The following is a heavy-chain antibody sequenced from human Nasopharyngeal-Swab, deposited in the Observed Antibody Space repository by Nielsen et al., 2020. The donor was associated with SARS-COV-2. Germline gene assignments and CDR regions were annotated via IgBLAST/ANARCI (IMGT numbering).Heavy chain of an antibody. CDR3: ARVVPARVTFDY. J-gene: IGHJ4*02. D-gene: IGHD5-18*01. V-gene: IGHV4-39*07. Sequence: SETLPLTCSVSGDSISSSGYYWGWVRQPPGKGLEWIGRLYYTGDTYYNPSLRGRVTLSVDTSKNQVSLKLSSVTAADTAIYYCARVVPARVTFDYWGQGLLVTVSS. CDR1: GDSISSSGYY. CDR2: LYYTGDT.